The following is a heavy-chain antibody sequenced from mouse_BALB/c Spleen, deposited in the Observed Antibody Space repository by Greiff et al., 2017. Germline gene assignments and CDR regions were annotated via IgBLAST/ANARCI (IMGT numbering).Heavy chain of an antibody. CDR3: TLRAGFAY. Sequence: EVQRVESGAELVRSGASVKLSCTASGFNIKDYYMHWVKQRPEQGLEWIGWIYPENGDTEYAPKFQGKATMTADTSSNTAYLQLSSLTSEDTAVYYCTLRAGFAYWGQGTLVTVSA. J-gene: IGHJ3*01. CDR1: GFNIKDYY. V-gene: IGHV14-4*02. D-gene: IGHD3-3*01. CDR2: IYPENGDT.